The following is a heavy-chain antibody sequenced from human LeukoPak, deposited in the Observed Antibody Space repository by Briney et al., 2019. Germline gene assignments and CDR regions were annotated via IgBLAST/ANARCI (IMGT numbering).Heavy chain of an antibody. CDR3: ARVGYSFSLNDWSQIGLGAYPTKYYYYMDV. V-gene: IGHV4-34*01. CDR2: LNQSGGT. CDR1: GGSYSDYS. Sequence: SETLSLTCAVYGGSYSDYSWPWIRQPPGKGLEWIGELNQSGGTNYNPSLLSRVIMSVDTSKNQISLKVNSVTAEDTAGYYCARVGYSFSLNDWSQIGLGAYPTKYYYYMDVWGKGTTVTVSS. J-gene: IGHJ6*03. D-gene: IGHD5-18*01.